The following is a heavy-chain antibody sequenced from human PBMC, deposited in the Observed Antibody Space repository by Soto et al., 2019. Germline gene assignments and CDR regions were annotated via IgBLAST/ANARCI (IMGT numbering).Heavy chain of an antibody. Sequence: GASVKVSCKASGGTFSSYAISWVRQAPGQGLEWMGGIIPIFGTANYAQKFQGRVTITADESTSTAYMELSSLRSEDTAVYYCARVHLGQNSGSSNWGYYFDYWGQGTLVTVSS. V-gene: IGHV1-69*13. CDR1: GGTFSSYA. D-gene: IGHD1-26*01. CDR2: IIPIFGTA. J-gene: IGHJ4*02. CDR3: ARVHLGQNSGSSNWGYYFDY.